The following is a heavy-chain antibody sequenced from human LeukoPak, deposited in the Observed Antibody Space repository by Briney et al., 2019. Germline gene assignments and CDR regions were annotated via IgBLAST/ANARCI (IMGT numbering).Heavy chain of an antibody. CDR2: ISGSGDGT. CDR1: GFTFSSNA. CDR3: AKSIINRSYFDS. V-gene: IGHV3-23*01. Sequence: GGSLRLSCTTSGFTFSSNAMSWVRQAPGKGLEWVSTISGSGDGTYYADSVKGRFTISRDNSKNTLSLQMSSLRAEDTAVYYCAKSIINRSYFDSWGQGTLVTVSS. J-gene: IGHJ4*02. D-gene: IGHD1-14*01.